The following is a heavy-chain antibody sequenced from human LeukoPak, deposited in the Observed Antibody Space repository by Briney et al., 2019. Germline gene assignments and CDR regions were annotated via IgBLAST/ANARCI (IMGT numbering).Heavy chain of an antibody. CDR2: ISAYNGNT. CDR1: GYTFTSYG. J-gene: IGHJ4*02. D-gene: IGHD3-10*01. CDR3: ARDGSLLWFGESGLDY. Sequence: APVKVSCKASGYTFTSYGISWVRQAPGQGLEWMGWISAYNGNTNYAQKLQGRVTMTTDTSTSTAYMELRSLRSDDTALYYCARDGSLLWFGESGLDYWGQGTLVTVSS. V-gene: IGHV1-18*01.